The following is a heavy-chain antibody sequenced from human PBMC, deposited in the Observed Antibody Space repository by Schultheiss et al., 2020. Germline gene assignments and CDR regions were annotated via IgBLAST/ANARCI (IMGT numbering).Heavy chain of an antibody. CDR2: IYYSGST. CDR1: GGSISSSSYY. V-gene: IGHV4-39*01. CDR3: ARHLGLHRTFDY. Sequence: SETLSLTCTVSGGSISSSSYYWGWIRQPPGKGLEWIGSIYYSGSTYYNPSLKSRVTISVDTSKNQFSLKLSSVTAADTAVYYCARHLGLHRTFDYWGQGTLVTVSS. D-gene: IGHD4-11*01. J-gene: IGHJ4*02.